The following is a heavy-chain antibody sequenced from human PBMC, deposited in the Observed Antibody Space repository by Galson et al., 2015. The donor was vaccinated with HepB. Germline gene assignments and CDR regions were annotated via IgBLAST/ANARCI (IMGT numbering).Heavy chain of an antibody. CDR2: IGNSGDDT. D-gene: IGHD5-24*01. J-gene: IGHJ4*02. Sequence: SLRLSCAASGFTFSSYAMNWVRQAPGKGLEWVSTIGNSGDDTYYADSVKGRFTISRDNSKNTLYLQMNSLRAEDTAVYYCASPQNVEMATIPTFYWGQGTLVTVSS. V-gene: IGHV3-23*01. CDR1: GFTFSSYA. CDR3: ASPQNVEMATIPTFY.